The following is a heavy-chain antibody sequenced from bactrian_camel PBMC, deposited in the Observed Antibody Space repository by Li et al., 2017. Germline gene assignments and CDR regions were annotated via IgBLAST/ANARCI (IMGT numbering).Heavy chain of an antibody. CDR2: LAMDGRT. Sequence: HVQLVESGGGSVQGGRSLRLSCKSNVYTSGFWCMAWFRQGPGQREGVASLAMDGRTKYTDSVKGRFTISKDNAKKTLYLQMNDLNPEDTAMYYCAASPREYCGDNMRLIWRVATARGRGTQVTFS. D-gene: IGHD2*01. J-gene: IGHJ4*01. CDR3: AASPREYCGDNMRLIWRVATA. V-gene: IGHV3S55*01. CDR1: VYTSGFWC.